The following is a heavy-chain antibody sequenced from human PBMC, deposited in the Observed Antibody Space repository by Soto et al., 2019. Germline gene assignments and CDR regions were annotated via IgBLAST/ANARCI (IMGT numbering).Heavy chain of an antibody. CDR3: AKDTMWVVTAQFDY. Sequence: EVQLLESGGGLVQPGGSLRLSCAASGFTFSSYAMSWVRQAPGKGLEWVSAISGSGGSTYYADSVTGRFTFSRDNSKNTLYLQMNGLRAEDTAVYYCAKDTMWVVTAQFDYWGQGTLVTVSS. J-gene: IGHJ4*02. V-gene: IGHV3-23*01. CDR1: GFTFSSYA. CDR2: ISGSGGST. D-gene: IGHD2-21*02.